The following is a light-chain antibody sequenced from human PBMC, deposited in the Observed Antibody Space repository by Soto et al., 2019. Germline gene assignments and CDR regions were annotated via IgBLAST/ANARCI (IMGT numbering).Light chain of an antibody. J-gene: IGKJ4*01. CDR2: FAS. CDR1: HIVSNN. V-gene: IGKV3-15*01. Sequence: EVVMTQSPATLSVSPGEKATLSCRASHIVSNNLAWYQQKPGQAPRLLIYFASTRATGIPARFSGSGSGTDFTLTISSLQSEDFAVYYCQHYNKWPLTFGGGTKVETK. CDR3: QHYNKWPLT.